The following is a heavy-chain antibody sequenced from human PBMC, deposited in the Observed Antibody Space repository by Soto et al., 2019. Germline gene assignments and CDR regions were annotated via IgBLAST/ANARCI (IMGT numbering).Heavy chain of an antibody. CDR2: IVPNVGTV. D-gene: IGHD3-22*01. V-gene: IGHV1-69*06. Sequence: QVLLVQSGPEVKKPGSSVKVSCKTSGGTFSSFITYPINWVRQAPGQGPGWKGGIVPNVGTVNYAQRLQGRVTITPEKSAGTSFIELNNLRSEDTALYSFARRDTSGFLRYFDTWGQGTLVTVS. CDR3: ARRDTSGFLRYFDT. CDR1: GGTFSSFITYP. J-gene: IGHJ4*02.